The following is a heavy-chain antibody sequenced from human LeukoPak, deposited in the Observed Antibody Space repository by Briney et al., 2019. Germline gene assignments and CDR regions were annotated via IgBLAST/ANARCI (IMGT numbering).Heavy chain of an antibody. J-gene: IGHJ1*01. CDR3: AGRSVAGTGYFQH. Sequence: PSETLSLTCTVSGRSISSYYWSWIRQPPGKGLEWIGYIYYSGSTNYNPSLKSRVTISVDTSKNQFSLKLSSVTAADTAVYYCAGRSVAGTGYFQHWGQGTLVTVSS. CDR2: IYYSGST. D-gene: IGHD6-19*01. V-gene: IGHV4-59*01. CDR1: GRSISSYY.